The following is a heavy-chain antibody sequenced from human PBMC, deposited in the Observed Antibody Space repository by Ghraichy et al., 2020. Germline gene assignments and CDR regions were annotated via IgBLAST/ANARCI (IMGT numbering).Heavy chain of an antibody. D-gene: IGHD3-10*01. V-gene: IGHV3-74*01. CDR2: ITSDGSRT. J-gene: IGHJ4*02. CDR1: DIYFSISW. CDR3: ATDHYGSVNH. Sequence: GGSLRLSCVASFDIYFSISWMHWVRQAPGKGLVWVSRITSDGSRTDYADSVSGRFTISRDNAKNTLYLEMSSLRAEDTAVYYCATDHYGSVNHWGQGTLVTVSA.